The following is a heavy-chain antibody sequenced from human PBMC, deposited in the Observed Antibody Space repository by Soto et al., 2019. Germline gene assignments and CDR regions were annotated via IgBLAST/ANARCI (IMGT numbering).Heavy chain of an antibody. D-gene: IGHD1-7*01. J-gene: IGHJ4*02. V-gene: IGHV3-30*18. CDR2: ITYDGSFQ. CDR3: AKDRVGGTFYTPLGF. CDR1: GFNFDNYG. Sequence: HPGGSLRLSCQASGFNFDNYGMHWVRQAPGKGLEWVAVITYDGSFQYYADSVKGRFTISRDNSKNTLFLHLNTLKPEDTAVYHCAKDRVGGTFYTPLGFWGQGTLVT.